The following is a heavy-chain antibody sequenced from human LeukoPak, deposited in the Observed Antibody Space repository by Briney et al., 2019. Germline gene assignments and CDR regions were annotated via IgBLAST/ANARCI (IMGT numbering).Heavy chain of an antibody. CDR1: GGSFSGYY. J-gene: IGHJ6*02. Sequence: NPSETLSLTCAVYGGSFSGYYWSWIRQPPGKGLEWIGEINHSGSTNYNPSLKSRVTISVDTSKNQFSLKLSSVTAADTAVYYCATPSGSYYYYYRMDVWGQGTTVTVSS. CDR2: INHSGST. D-gene: IGHD1-26*01. V-gene: IGHV4-34*01. CDR3: ATPSGSYYYYYRMDV.